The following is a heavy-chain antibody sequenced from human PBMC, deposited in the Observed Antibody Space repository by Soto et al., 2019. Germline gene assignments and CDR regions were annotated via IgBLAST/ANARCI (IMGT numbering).Heavy chain of an antibody. CDR3: ARNDAISGGSWHYFDY. V-gene: IGHV1-18*01. CDR1: GYTFTGYG. J-gene: IGHJ4*02. Sequence: GASVKVSCKASGYTFTGYGISWVRQAPGQGLEWMGWISAYNGNTNYAQKLQGRATMTTDTSTSTAYMELRSLRSDDTAVYYCARNDAISGGSWHYFDYWGQGTLVTVSS. D-gene: IGHD2-15*01. CDR2: ISAYNGNT.